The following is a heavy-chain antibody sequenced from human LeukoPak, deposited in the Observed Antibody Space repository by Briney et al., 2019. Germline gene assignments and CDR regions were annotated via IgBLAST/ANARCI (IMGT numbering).Heavy chain of an antibody. CDR3: AREGVAAAGIVGGIVN. D-gene: IGHD6-13*01. CDR2: IIPIFGTA. V-gene: IGHV1-69*05. Sequence: ASVKVSCKASGGTFSSYAISWVRQAPGQGLEWMGGIIPIFGTANYAQKFQGRVTITTDESTGTAYMELSSLRSEDTAVYYCAREGVAAAGIVGGIVNWGQGTLVTVSS. J-gene: IGHJ4*02. CDR1: GGTFSSYA.